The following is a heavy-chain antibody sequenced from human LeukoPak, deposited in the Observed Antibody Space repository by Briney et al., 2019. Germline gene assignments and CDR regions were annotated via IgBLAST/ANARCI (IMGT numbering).Heavy chain of an antibody. D-gene: IGHD2-2*01. CDR3: AKVGARVVVPAAFFDY. CDR1: GFTFSSYA. J-gene: IGHJ4*02. Sequence: GGSLRLSCAASGFTFSSYAMSWVRQAPGKGLEWVSAISGSGGSTYYADSVKGRFTISRDNSKNTLYLQMNGLRAEDTAVYYCAKVGARVVVPAAFFDYWGQGTLVTVSS. V-gene: IGHV3-23*01. CDR2: ISGSGGST.